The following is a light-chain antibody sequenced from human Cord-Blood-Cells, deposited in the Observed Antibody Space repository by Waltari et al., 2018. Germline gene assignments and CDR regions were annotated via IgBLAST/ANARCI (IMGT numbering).Light chain of an antibody. CDR1: SSDVVGYNY. Sequence: QSALTQPASVSGSPGQSITISCTGPSSDVVGYNYVSLHHLHPGKAPKLMIYDVSNRPSGVSNRFSGSKSGNTASRTISGLQAEDEADYYCSSYTSSSTWVFGGGTKLTVL. V-gene: IGLV2-14*03. CDR2: DVS. J-gene: IGLJ3*02. CDR3: SSYTSSSTWV.